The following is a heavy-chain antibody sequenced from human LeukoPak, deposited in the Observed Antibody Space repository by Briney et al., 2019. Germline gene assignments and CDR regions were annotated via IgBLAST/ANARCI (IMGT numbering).Heavy chain of an antibody. V-gene: IGHV3-33*01. Sequence: GGSLRLSCAASGFTFSSYGMHWVRQAPGKGLEWVAVIWYDGSNKYYTDSVKGRFTISRDNSKNTLYLQMNSLRAEDTAVYYCARDRPPGASGLFDYWGQGTLVTVSS. CDR2: IWYDGSNK. CDR1: GFTFSSYG. D-gene: IGHD3-10*01. CDR3: ARDRPPGASGLFDY. J-gene: IGHJ4*02.